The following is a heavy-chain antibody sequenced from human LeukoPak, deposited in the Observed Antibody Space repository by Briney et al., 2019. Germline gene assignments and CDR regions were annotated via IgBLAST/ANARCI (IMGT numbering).Heavy chain of an antibody. Sequence: PGWSLRLSCAASGLTFGDSDMSWVRQPPGKGLAWVSTISANSGTIAYADSVKGRFTVSRDNAKNSLYLQMSSLRAEDTALYYCTNSGFDMWGQGTMVTVSS. CDR1: GLTFGDSD. CDR3: TNSGFDM. J-gene: IGHJ3*02. CDR2: ISANSGTI. D-gene: IGHD6-19*01. V-gene: IGHV3-9*01.